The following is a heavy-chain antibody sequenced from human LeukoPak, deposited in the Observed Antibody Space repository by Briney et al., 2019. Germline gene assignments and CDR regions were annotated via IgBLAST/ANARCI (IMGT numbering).Heavy chain of an antibody. J-gene: IGHJ4*02. Sequence: SQTLSLTCAISGDSVSSNSVTWNWIRQSPSRGLEWLGRTYYRSTWYNDYAVSVRGRITVNPDTSKNQFSLHLNSVTPEDTAVYYCTRSDCSSGRCPGFDNWGQGTLVTVSS. CDR1: GDSVSSNSVT. D-gene: IGHD6-19*01. CDR2: TYYRSTWYN. V-gene: IGHV6-1*01. CDR3: TRSDCSSGRCPGFDN.